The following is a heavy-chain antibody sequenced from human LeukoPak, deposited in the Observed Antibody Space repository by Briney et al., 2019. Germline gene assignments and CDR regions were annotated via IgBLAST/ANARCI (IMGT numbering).Heavy chain of an antibody. CDR3: AKEYDSGGYGANFDY. CDR2: ITGNGDTI. V-gene: IGHV3-23*01. J-gene: IGHJ4*02. Sequence: GGSLRLSCAAFGFTFRTYAMNWVRQAPGKGLEWVSLITGNGDTIQYADSVKGRFTISRDNSRNTMYLQMDSLRAEDTAVYYCAKEYDSGGYGANFDYWGQGTLVTVSS. CDR1: GFTFRTYA. D-gene: IGHD3-10*01.